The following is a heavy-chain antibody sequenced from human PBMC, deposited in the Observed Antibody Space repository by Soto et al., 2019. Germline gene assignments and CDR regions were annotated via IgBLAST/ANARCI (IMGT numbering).Heavy chain of an antibody. V-gene: IGHV3-30-3*01. Sequence: GGSLRLSCAASGFTFSSYAMHWVRQAPGKGLDWVAVISYDGSNKYYADSVKGRFTISRDNSKNTLYLQMNSLRAEDTAVYYCARDYYRFNSGYGFSMDVWGQGTTVTVSS. D-gene: IGHD5-12*01. CDR3: ARDYYRFNSGYGFSMDV. J-gene: IGHJ6*02. CDR1: GFTFSSYA. CDR2: ISYDGSNK.